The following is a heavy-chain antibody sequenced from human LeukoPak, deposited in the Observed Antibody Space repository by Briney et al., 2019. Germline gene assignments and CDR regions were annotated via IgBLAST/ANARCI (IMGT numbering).Heavy chain of an antibody. J-gene: IGHJ4*02. Sequence: GGSLRLSCAASGFTFSSYAMSWVRQAPGKGLEWVSSVTGNGDNTFHADSVKGRFTISRDNSKNTLYLQMNSLRAEDTAVYYCARGPHIAVAGKEIDYWGQGTLVTVSS. CDR2: VTGNGDNT. V-gene: IGHV3-23*01. CDR1: GFTFSSYA. D-gene: IGHD6-19*01. CDR3: ARGPHIAVAGKEIDY.